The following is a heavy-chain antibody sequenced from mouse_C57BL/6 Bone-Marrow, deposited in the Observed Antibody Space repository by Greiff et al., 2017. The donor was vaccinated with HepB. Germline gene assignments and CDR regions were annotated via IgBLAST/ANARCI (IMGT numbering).Heavy chain of an antibody. V-gene: IGHV1-61*01. CDR1: GYTFTSYW. Sequence: QVQLQQPGAELVRPGSSVKLSCKASGYTFTSYWMDWVKQRPGQGLEWIGNIYPSDSETHYNQKFKDKATLTVDKSSSTAYMQLSSLTSEDSAVYYCARSGLLRRAMDCWGQGTSVTVSS. J-gene: IGHJ4*01. CDR3: ARSGLLRRAMDC. CDR2: IYPSDSET. D-gene: IGHD1-1*01.